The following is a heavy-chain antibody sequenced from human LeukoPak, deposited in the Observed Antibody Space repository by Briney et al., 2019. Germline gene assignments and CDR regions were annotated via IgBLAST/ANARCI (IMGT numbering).Heavy chain of an antibody. J-gene: IGHJ3*02. Sequence: ASVKVSCKASGGTFSSYAISWVRQAPGQGLEWMGRIIPILGIANYAQKFQGRVTITADKSTNTAYMELSSLRSEDTAVYYCARGSSGQDAFDIWGQGTMVTVSS. CDR1: GGTFSSYA. CDR2: IIPILGIA. V-gene: IGHV1-69*04. D-gene: IGHD3-22*01. CDR3: ARGSSGQDAFDI.